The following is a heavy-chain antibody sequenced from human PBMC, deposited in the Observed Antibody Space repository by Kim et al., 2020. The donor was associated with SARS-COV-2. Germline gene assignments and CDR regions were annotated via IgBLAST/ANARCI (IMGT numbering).Heavy chain of an antibody. CDR3: ARDARQWLPTHYFDY. J-gene: IGHJ4*02. Sequence: GGSLRLSCAASGFTFSSYWMHWVRQAPGKGLVWVSRINSDGSSTSYADSVKGRFTISRDNAKNTLYLQMNSLRAEDTAVYYCARDARQWLPTHYFDYWGQGTLVTVSS. CDR2: INSDGSST. V-gene: IGHV3-74*01. CDR1: GFTFSSYW. D-gene: IGHD6-19*01.